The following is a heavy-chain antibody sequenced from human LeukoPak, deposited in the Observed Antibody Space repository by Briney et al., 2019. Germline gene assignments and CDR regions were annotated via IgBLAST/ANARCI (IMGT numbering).Heavy chain of an antibody. D-gene: IGHD6-19*01. Sequence: EASVKVSCKASGYTFTGYYMHWVRQAPGQGLEWMGWINPNSGGTNYAQKFQGRVTMTRDTSISTAYMELSRLRSDDTAVYYCATGIGSGWPYFDYWGQGTLVTVSS. CDR1: GYTFTGYY. V-gene: IGHV1-2*02. J-gene: IGHJ4*02. CDR2: INPNSGGT. CDR3: ATGIGSGWPYFDY.